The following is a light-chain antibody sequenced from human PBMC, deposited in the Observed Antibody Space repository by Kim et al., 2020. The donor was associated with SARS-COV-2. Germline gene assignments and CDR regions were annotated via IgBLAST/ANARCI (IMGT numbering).Light chain of an antibody. CDR3: GTWDSSLSAVV. V-gene: IGLV1-51*01. Sequence: GQKVTLSCSGSSSNIGNNYVSWYQQLPGTAPKLLIYDNNERPSGIPDRFSGSKSGTSATLGITGLQTGDEADYYCGTWDSSLSAVVFGGGTQLTVL. CDR2: DNN. CDR1: SSNIGNNY. J-gene: IGLJ2*01.